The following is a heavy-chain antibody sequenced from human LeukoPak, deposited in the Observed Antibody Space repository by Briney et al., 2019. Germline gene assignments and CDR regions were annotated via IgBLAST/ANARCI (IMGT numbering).Heavy chain of an antibody. CDR2: IYYSGST. D-gene: IGHD1-14*01. V-gene: IGHV4-39*01. CDR3: ARQISNHGYYYGY. CDR1: GGSISSSSYY. J-gene: IGHJ4*02. Sequence: SETLSLTCTVSGGSISSSSYYWGWIRQPPGKGLEWIGSIYYSGSTYYNPSLKSRVTISVDTSKNQFSLKLSSVTAAGTAVYYCARQISNHGYYYGYWVEGTLGSVCS.